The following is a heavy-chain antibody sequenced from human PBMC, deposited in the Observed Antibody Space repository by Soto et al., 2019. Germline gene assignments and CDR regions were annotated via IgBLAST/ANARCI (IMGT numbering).Heavy chain of an antibody. CDR3: ALYGDTVEAFDI. D-gene: IGHD4-17*01. V-gene: IGHV2-5*02. Sequence: QITLKESGPTLVKPTQTLTLTCTFSGFSLSTSGVGVGWIRQPPGKALEWLALIYWDDDKRYSPSLKSRLTLTKDTSKHQVVLTMTNMDPVDTATYYCALYGDTVEAFDIWGQGTMVTVSS. CDR2: IYWDDDK. CDR1: GFSLSTSGVG. J-gene: IGHJ3*02.